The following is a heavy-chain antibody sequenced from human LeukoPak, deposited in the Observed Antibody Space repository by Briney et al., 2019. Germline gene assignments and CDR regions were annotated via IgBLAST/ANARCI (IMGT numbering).Heavy chain of an antibody. V-gene: IGHV3-23*01. D-gene: IGHD4-17*01. J-gene: IGHJ4*02. CDR2: ISGSGGST. CDR3: AKDTALMTVTTYDY. CDR1: GFTFSSYA. Sequence: GGSLRLSCAASGFTFSSYAMSWVRQAPGKGLEWVSAISGSGGSTYYADSVKGRFTITSDNSKNMLYLQMNSLRDEDTAVYYCAKDTALMTVTTYDYWGQGTLVTVSS.